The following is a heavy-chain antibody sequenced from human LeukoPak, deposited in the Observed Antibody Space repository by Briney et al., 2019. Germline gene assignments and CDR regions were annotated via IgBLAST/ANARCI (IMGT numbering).Heavy chain of an antibody. D-gene: IGHD3-22*01. Sequence: GGSLRLSCAASGFSFDDYAMHWVRQAPGKGLEWVSGISWNSGRIAYADSVKGRFTVSRDNAKNSLSLQMNSLRIEDMALYYCARDYDSIRLDYWGQGTLVTVSS. J-gene: IGHJ4*02. CDR2: ISWNSGRI. V-gene: IGHV3-9*03. CDR1: GFSFDDYA. CDR3: ARDYDSIRLDY.